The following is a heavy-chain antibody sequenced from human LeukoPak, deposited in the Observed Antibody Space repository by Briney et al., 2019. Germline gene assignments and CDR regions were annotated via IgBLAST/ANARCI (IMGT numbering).Heavy chain of an antibody. Sequence: ASVKVSCKASGYTFTGYYMHWVRQAPGQGLEWMGWINPNSGNTNYAQKLQGRVTMTTDTSTSTAYMELRSLRSDDTAVYYCARRQVVVGSMDVWGQGTTVTVSS. CDR3: ARRQVVVGSMDV. V-gene: IGHV1-18*04. D-gene: IGHD2-2*01. J-gene: IGHJ6*02. CDR2: INPNSGNT. CDR1: GYTFTGYY.